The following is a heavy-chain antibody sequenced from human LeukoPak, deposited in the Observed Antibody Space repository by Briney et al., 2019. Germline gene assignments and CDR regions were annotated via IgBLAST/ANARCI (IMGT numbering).Heavy chain of an antibody. V-gene: IGHV1-2*02. Sequence: ASVKVSCKASGYTFTGYYMHWVRQAPGQGLEWMGWINPNSGGTNHAQKFQGRVTMTRDTSISTAYMELSRLRSDDTAVYYCARDVEAGRYYYGMDVWGQGTTVTVSS. CDR3: ARDVEAGRYYYGMDV. CDR2: INPNSGGT. D-gene: IGHD2-15*01. J-gene: IGHJ6*02. CDR1: GYTFTGYY.